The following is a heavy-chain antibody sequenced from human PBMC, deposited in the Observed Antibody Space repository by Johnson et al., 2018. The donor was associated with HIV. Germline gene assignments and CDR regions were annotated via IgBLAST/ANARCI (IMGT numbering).Heavy chain of an antibody. Sequence: QVQLVESGGGVVQPGRSLRLSCVASGFTFSSYAMHWVRQAPGKGLEWVAVISYDGSNTYYADSVRGRFTLSRDNSKNTVYLQMNSLRAEDTAVYYCAKDQYRKLTTVAGIWGQGTMVTVSS. CDR1: GFTFSSYA. CDR3: AKDQYRKLTTVAGI. D-gene: IGHD4-17*01. V-gene: IGHV3-30*04. J-gene: IGHJ3*02. CDR2: ISYDGSNT.